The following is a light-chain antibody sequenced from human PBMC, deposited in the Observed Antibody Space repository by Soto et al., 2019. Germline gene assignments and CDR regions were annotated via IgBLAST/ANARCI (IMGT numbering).Light chain of an antibody. CDR2: YDS. V-gene: IGLV3-21*04. Sequence: YELTQPTSVSVAPGKTARITCGGNNIGSKSVHWYQQKPGQAPVLVIYYDSDRPSGIPERFSGSNSGNTATLTISRVEAGDEADYYCQVWDSSSDHVVFGGGTKLTVL. J-gene: IGLJ2*01. CDR3: QVWDSSSDHVV. CDR1: NIGSKS.